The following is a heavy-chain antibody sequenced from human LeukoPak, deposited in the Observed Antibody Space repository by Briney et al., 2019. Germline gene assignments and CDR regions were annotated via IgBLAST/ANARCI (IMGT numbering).Heavy chain of an antibody. V-gene: IGHV3-15*01. CDR2: IRAGGTT. Sequence: KPWGSLRLSCAASGFTFNNAWMSWVRQAPGKGLEWVARIRAGGTTDYAAPVKGRFTISRDDSMNTLYLQMDSLKTGDTAVYYCATDVPSPLAQIDYWGQGTPVTVSS. J-gene: IGHJ4*02. CDR3: ATDVPSPLAQIDY. CDR1: GFTFNNAW.